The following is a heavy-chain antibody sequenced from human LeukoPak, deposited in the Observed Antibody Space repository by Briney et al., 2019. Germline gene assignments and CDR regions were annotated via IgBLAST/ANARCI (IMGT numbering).Heavy chain of an antibody. CDR2: SSSSGDSL. J-gene: IGHJ4*02. CDR3: ARAGYCSSTNCHYFDS. D-gene: IGHD2-2*01. Sequence: GGSLRLSCAASGFTFSTYEMKWVRQAPGKGLEWVSYSSSSGDSLYYADSVKGRFTISRDNSKNTLYLQMNSLRAEDTAVYYCARAGYCSSTNCHYFDSWGQGTLVTVSS. CDR1: GFTFSTYE. V-gene: IGHV3-48*03.